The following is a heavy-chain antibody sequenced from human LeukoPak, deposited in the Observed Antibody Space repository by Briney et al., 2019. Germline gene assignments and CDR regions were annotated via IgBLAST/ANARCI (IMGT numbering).Heavy chain of an antibody. V-gene: IGHV1-69*13. CDR1: GGTFSSSA. CDR3: ARVRVKQQLSPYFDY. Sequence: SVNVSCKASGGTFSSSAISWVRQAPGQGLEWMVGIIPIFGTANYAQKFQGRVTITADESTSTAYMELSSLRSEDTAVYYCARVRVKQQLSPYFDYWGQGTLVTVSS. J-gene: IGHJ4*02. D-gene: IGHD6-13*01. CDR2: IIPIFGTA.